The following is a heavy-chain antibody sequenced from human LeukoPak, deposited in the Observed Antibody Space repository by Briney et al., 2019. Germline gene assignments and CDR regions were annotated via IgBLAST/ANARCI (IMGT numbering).Heavy chain of an antibody. Sequence: SVKVSCKASGGTFSSYAISWVRQAPGQGLEWMGGIIPIFGTANYAQKFQGRVTITADKSTSTAYMELSSLRSEDTAVYYCARAMVRGVIKKFDWFDPWGQGTLVTVSS. CDR3: ARAMVRGVIKKFDWFDP. CDR2: IIPIFGTA. CDR1: GGTFSSYA. D-gene: IGHD3-10*01. J-gene: IGHJ5*02. V-gene: IGHV1-69*06.